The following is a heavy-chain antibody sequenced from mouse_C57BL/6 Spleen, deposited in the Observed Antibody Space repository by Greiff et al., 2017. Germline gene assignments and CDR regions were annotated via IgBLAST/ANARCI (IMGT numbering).Heavy chain of an antibody. J-gene: IGHJ2*02. CDR2: ISSGGDYI. D-gene: IGHD2-14*01. CDR1: GFTFSSYA. CDR3: TRDRTERGYFDY. V-gene: IGHV5-9-1*02. Sequence: EVMLVESGEGLVKPGGSLKLSCAASGFTFSSYAMSWVRQTPEKRLEWVAYISSGGDYIYYADTVKGRFTISRDNARNTLYLQMSSLKSEDTAMYYCTRDRTERGYFDYWGQGTSLTVSS.